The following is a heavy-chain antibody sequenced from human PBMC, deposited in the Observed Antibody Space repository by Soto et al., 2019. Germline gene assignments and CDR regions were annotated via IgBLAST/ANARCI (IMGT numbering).Heavy chain of an antibody. J-gene: IGHJ6*02. CDR3: ARVTPGNNLYYFSGLDF. CDR2: ISYEGSNT. V-gene: IGHV3-30-3*01. CDR1: GFTFDTYG. D-gene: IGHD1-1*01. Sequence: AGGSLRLSCVASGFTFDTYGIHWVRQAPGKGLQWVALISYEGSNTHYADSVRGRFTISRDNSKNTLYLQMNTLRPEDTGLYYCARVTPGNNLYYFSGLDFWGQGTSVTVSS.